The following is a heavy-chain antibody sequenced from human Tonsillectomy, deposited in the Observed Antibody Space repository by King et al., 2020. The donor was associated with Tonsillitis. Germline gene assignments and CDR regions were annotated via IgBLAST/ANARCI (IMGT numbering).Heavy chain of an antibody. J-gene: IGHJ4*02. Sequence: VQLVESGGGLVQPGGSLRLSCAASGFPFSSYAMSGVRQAPGKGLEWVSAISGMVGYTNYAYSLKGRFTISRDNSKNTLFLQMTSLRAEDTAVYYCAKGITYSDYWGQGTLVTVSS. V-gene: IGHV3-23*04. D-gene: IGHD1-14*01. CDR1: GFPFSSYA. CDR3: AKGITYSDY. CDR2: ISGMVGYT.